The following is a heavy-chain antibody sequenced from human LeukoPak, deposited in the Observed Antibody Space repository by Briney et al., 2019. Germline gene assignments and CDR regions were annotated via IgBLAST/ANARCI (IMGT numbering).Heavy chain of an antibody. J-gene: IGHJ4*02. Sequence: GGSLRLSCAASGFTFDDYAMHWVRQAPGKGLEWVSLISGDGGSTYYADSVKGRFTISRDNSKNSLYLQMNSLRTEDTALYYCAKDHYDILTGHPDYYFDYWGQGTLVTVSS. CDR1: GFTFDDYA. CDR3: AKDHYDILTGHPDYYFDY. D-gene: IGHD3-9*01. V-gene: IGHV3-43*02. CDR2: ISGDGGST.